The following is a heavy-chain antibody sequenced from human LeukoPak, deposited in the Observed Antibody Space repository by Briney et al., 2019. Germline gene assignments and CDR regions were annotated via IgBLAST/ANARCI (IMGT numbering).Heavy chain of an antibody. CDR3: ARDAATSSSFYSFDY. V-gene: IGHV3-23*01. CDR2: IIKSGDIT. J-gene: IGHJ4*02. CDR1: GLTFTNYA. Sequence: PGGCLRLSCAASGLTFTNYAMSWGRPGPGGGREWSSDIIKSGDITFYADSVKGRFTISRDTSKSAVYLQMNNLRAEDTAIYYCARDAATSSSFYSFDYWGQGALATVSS. D-gene: IGHD6-6*01.